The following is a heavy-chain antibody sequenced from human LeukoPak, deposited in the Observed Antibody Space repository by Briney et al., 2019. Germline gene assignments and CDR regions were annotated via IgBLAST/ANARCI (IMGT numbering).Heavy chain of an antibody. CDR1: GGSISSGGYY. CDR2: IYHSGST. Sequence: PSQTLSLTCTVSGGSISSGGYYWSWIRQPPGKGLEWIGYIYHSGSTYYNPSLKSRVTISVDRSKNQFSLKLSSVTAADTAVYYCARSEDQYSSSWYGHGIFDIWGQGTMVTVSS. J-gene: IGHJ3*02. V-gene: IGHV4-30-2*01. D-gene: IGHD6-13*01. CDR3: ARSEDQYSSSWYGHGIFDI.